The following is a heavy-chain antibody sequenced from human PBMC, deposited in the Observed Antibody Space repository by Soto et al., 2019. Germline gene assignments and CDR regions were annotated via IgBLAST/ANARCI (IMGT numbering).Heavy chain of an antibody. V-gene: IGHV1-69*14. Sequence: QVQLVQSGAEVKKPGSSVKVSCKASGGTFSSYAISWVRQAPGQGLEWMGGIIPIFGTANYAQKFQGRVNITEDKSTSKASRARRSLGSEDTAVYYCARPPGGRGYSYGLDVGGQGTTVTV. J-gene: IGHJ6*02. D-gene: IGHD2-15*01. CDR3: ARPPGGRGYSYGLDV. CDR2: IIPIFGTA. CDR1: GGTFSSYA.